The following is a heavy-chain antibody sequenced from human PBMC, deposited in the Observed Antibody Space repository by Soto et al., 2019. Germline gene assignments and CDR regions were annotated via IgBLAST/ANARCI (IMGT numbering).Heavy chain of an antibody. Sequence: SETLSLTCTVSGDAVTSVSDYWSWIRQPPGKGLEWIGYIYYSGSADYNPSLGSRVTISIDTSKNQFSLKLTSVTAADTAVYYCARGVGFGYYYYHMDLWGQGTTVTVSS. J-gene: IGHJ6*02. V-gene: IGHV4-61*01. D-gene: IGHD3-10*01. CDR2: IYYSGSA. CDR3: ARGVGFGYYYYHMDL. CDR1: GDAVTSVSDY.